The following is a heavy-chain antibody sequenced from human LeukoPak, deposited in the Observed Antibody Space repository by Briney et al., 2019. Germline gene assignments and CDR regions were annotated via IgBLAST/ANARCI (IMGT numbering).Heavy chain of an antibody. CDR3: ARGPTISETGYFDY. CDR1: GGSFSAYY. Sequence: PSETLSLTCAVYGGSFSAYYWSWIRQSPGKGLEWIAEINHRGDTNYNPSVKSRVSISVVTSKNQFSLKVTSLTAADTAVYYCARGPTISETGYFDYWGQGTLVTVSS. V-gene: IGHV4-34*01. CDR2: INHRGDT. J-gene: IGHJ4*03. D-gene: IGHD1-1*01.